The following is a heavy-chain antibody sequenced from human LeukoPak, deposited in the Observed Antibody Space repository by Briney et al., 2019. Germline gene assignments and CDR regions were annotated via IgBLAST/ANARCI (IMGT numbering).Heavy chain of an antibody. D-gene: IGHD6-13*01. V-gene: IGHV3-53*01. CDR1: GFTVSSNY. Sequence: GGSLRLSCAASGFTVSSNYMSWVRQAPGKGLEWVSDIYSGGSTYYADSVKGRFTISRDNSKNTLYLQMNSLRAEDTAVYYCARGSIAAAGTDFDYWGQGTLVTVSS. J-gene: IGHJ4*02. CDR3: ARGSIAAAGTDFDY. CDR2: IYSGGST.